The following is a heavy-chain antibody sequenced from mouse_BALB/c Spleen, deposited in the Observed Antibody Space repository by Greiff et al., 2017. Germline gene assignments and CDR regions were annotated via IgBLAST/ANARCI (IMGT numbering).Heavy chain of an antibody. V-gene: IGHV14-3*02. J-gene: IGHJ1*01. CDR2: IDPANGNT. CDR3: ATNGYGSSDWYFDV. CDR1: GFNIKDTY. Sequence: VQLQQSGAELVKPGASVKLSCTASGFNIKDTYMHWVKQRPEQGLEWIGRIDPANGNTKYDPKFQGKATITADTSSNTAYLQLSSLTSEDTAVYYCATNGYGSSDWYFDVWGAGTTVTVSA. D-gene: IGHD1-1*01.